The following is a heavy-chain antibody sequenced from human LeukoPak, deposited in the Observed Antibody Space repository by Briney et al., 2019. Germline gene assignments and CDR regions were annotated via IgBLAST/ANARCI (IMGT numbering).Heavy chain of an antibody. CDR1: GGSINTYYW. D-gene: IGHD2-2*01. Sequence: TLSLTCTVSGGSINTYYWSWIRQPPGKALEWLARIDWDDEEYYSTSLKTRLTISKDTSKNQVVLKMTNMDPVDTATYYCARGSYSTSPDAFDIWGQGTMVTVSS. J-gene: IGHJ3*02. CDR2: IDWDDEE. V-gene: IGHV2-70*11. CDR3: ARGSYSTSPDAFDI.